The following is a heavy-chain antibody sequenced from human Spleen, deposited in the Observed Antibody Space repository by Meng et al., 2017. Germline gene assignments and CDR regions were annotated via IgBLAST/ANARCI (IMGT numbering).Heavy chain of an antibody. CDR3: ARGPPAGY. CDR1: GGSFSGYY. J-gene: IGHJ4*02. V-gene: IGHV4-34*01. CDR2: INHSGST. Sequence: QVHLQQWGAGLLKPPAPLSLTRAVYGGSFSGYYWSWIRQPPGKGLEWIGEINHSGSTNYNPSLKSRVTISVDTSKNQFSLKLSSVTAADTAVYYCARGPPAGYWGQGTLVTVSS.